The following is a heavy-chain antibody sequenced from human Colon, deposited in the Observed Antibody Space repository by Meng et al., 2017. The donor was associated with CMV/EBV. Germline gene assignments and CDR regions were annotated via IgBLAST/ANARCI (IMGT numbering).Heavy chain of an antibody. J-gene: IGHJ4*02. V-gene: IGHV1-69*04. CDR1: GYNFVTSG. CDR3: ARERYCSSTSCLQVENY. D-gene: IGHD2-2*01. CDR2: IIPILGIA. Sequence: SVKVSCKASGYNFVTSGITWVRQTPGQRLEWMGRIIPILGIANYAQKFQGRVTITADKSTSTAYMELSSLRSEDTAVYYCARERYCSSTSCLQVENYWGQGTLVTVSS.